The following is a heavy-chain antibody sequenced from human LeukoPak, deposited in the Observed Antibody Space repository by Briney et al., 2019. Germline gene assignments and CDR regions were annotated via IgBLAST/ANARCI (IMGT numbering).Heavy chain of an antibody. CDR1: GGSISSYY. D-gene: IGHD3-10*01. J-gene: IGHJ4*02. Sequence: KSSETLSLTCTVSGGSISSYYWSWIRQPPGKGLEWIGYIYYSGSTNYNPSLKSRVTISVDTSKNQFSLKLSSVTAADTAVYYCARDQAGSGHYADYWGQGTLVTVSS. CDR3: ARDQAGSGHYADY. CDR2: IYYSGST. V-gene: IGHV4-59*01.